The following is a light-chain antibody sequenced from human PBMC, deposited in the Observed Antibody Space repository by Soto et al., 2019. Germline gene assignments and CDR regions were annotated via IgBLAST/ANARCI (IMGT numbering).Light chain of an antibody. V-gene: IGKV3-20*01. J-gene: IGKJ2*01. CDR2: GAS. Sequence: EIVLTQSPGTLSLSPGERATLSCRASQSVRSNYLAWYQQKPGQAPRLLIYGASSRATGIPDRFSGTGSGTDFTLTLSRLEPEDFAGYYCQQYGGSPYTFGQGTKLEIK. CDR3: QQYGGSPYT. CDR1: QSVRSNY.